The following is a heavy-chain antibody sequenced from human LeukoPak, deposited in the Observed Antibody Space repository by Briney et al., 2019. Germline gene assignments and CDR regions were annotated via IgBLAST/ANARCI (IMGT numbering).Heavy chain of an antibody. J-gene: IGHJ4*02. CDR2: INPNSGGT. CDR1: GYTFTGYY. CDR3: ARVSGSSGFDY. V-gene: IGHV1-2*04. Sequence: ASVKVSCKASGYTFTGYYMHWVRQAPGQGLEWMGWINPNSGGTNYAQKFQGWVTRTRDTSISTAYMELSRLGSDDTAVYYCARVSGSSGFDYWGQGTLVTVSS. D-gene: IGHD6-19*01.